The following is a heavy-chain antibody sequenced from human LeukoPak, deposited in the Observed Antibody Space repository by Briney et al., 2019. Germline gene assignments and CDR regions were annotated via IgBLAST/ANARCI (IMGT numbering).Heavy chain of an antibody. D-gene: IGHD3-22*01. V-gene: IGHV4-39*07. Sequence: KSSQTLSLTCTVSGGSISSSSYYWGWIRQPPGKGLEWIGSIYYSGSTYYNPSLKSRVTISVDTSKNQFSLKLSSVTAADTAVYYCARGKYYYDSSGYYSPFFADYWGQGTLVTVSS. CDR2: IYYSGST. CDR1: GGSISSSSYY. CDR3: ARGKYYYDSSGYYSPFFADY. J-gene: IGHJ4*02.